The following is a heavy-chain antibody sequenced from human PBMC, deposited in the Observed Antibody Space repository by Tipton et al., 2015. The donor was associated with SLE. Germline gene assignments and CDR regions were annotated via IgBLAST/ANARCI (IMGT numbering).Heavy chain of an antibody. CDR2: IYTSGST. Sequence: TLSLTCTVSGGSISSGSYYWSWIRQPAGKGLEWIGYIYTSGSTNYNPSLKSRVTISVDTSKNQFSLKLSSVTAADTAVYYCARDRTGYSGSYSYWGQGTLVTVSS. CDR3: ARDRTGYSGSYSY. D-gene: IGHD1-26*01. CDR1: GGSISSGSYY. J-gene: IGHJ4*02. V-gene: IGHV4-61*09.